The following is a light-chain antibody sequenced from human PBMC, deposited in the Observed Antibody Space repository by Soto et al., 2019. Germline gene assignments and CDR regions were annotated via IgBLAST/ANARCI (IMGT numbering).Light chain of an antibody. CDR1: QTISTRF. Sequence: VLKKNTVTLSLAPGERATLSCGSNQTISTRFFAWYQQKPGQAPRLLIYGVSSRATGITDKFSGSGSGTDFTLTISRLEPEDFAVYYCQQYESSRWTFGQGTKVDIK. J-gene: IGKJ1*01. CDR3: QQYESSRWT. CDR2: GVS. V-gene: IGKV3-20*01.